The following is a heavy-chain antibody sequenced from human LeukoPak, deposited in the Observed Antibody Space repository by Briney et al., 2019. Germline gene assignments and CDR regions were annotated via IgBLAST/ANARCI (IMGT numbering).Heavy chain of an antibody. V-gene: IGHV3-23*01. CDR3: AKRRSGSSGWFPFDY. D-gene: IGHD6-19*01. J-gene: IGHJ4*02. CDR2: ISGSGVSA. CDR1: GFTFSGYV. Sequence: PGGSLRLSCVASGFTFSGYVMSWVRQAPGKGLEWVSGISGSGVSAYYGDSVKGRFTTTRDNSKNTLYLQMNSLRAADTAVYYCAKRRSGSSGWFPFDYWGQGTLVTVSS.